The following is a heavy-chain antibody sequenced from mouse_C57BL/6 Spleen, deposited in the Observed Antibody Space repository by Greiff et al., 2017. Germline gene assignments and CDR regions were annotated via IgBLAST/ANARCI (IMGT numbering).Heavy chain of an antibody. Sequence: EVKLMESGPELVKPGASVKISCKASGYSFTDYNMNWVKQSNGKSLEWIGVINPNYGTTSYNQKFKGKATLTVDQSSSTAYMQLNSLTSEDSAVYYCAKGGITTVVEGFDVWGTGTTVTVSS. CDR3: AKGGITTVVEGFDV. D-gene: IGHD1-1*01. J-gene: IGHJ1*03. CDR2: INPNYGTT. CDR1: GYSFTDYN. V-gene: IGHV1-39*01.